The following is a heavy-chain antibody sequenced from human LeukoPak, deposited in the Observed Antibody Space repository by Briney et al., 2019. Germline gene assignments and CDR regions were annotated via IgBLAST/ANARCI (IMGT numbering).Heavy chain of an antibody. Sequence: ASVKVSCKASGYTFTDYYMHWVRQAPGQELEWMGWMHPNRGGTIYAQKFQGWVTMTTDTSISTAYVELSRLTSDDTAVYYCARKRGVGVDANAFDVWGQGTMATVSS. CDR2: MHPNRGGT. D-gene: IGHD3-3*01. CDR3: ARKRGVGVDANAFDV. J-gene: IGHJ3*01. V-gene: IGHV1-2*04. CDR1: GYTFTDYY.